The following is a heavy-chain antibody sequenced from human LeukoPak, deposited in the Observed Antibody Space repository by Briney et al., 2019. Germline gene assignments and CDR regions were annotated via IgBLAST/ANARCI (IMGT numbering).Heavy chain of an antibody. J-gene: IGHJ3*02. CDR2: IYSGGST. Sequence: GGSLRLSCAASGFTVSSNYMSWVRQAPGKGLEWVSVIYSGGSTYYADSVKGRFTISRDNSKNTLYLQMNSLRAEDTAVYYCAREKHYYGSGSYPRGAFDIWGQGTMVTVSS. V-gene: IGHV3-66*01. CDR3: AREKHYYGSGSYPRGAFDI. D-gene: IGHD3-10*01. CDR1: GFTVSSNY.